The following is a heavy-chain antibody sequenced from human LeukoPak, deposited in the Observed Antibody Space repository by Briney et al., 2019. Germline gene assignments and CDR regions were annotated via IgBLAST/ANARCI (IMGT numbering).Heavy chain of an antibody. CDR3: AREAPSSRWYDYYYYYMDV. CDR1: GFTFSSYS. Sequence: GGSLRLSCAASGFTFSSYSMNWVRQAPGKGLEWVSYISSSSSTIYYADSVKGRFTISRDNAKNSLYLQMNSLRAEDTAVYYCAREAPSSRWYDYYYYYMDVWGKGTTVTVSS. D-gene: IGHD6-13*01. V-gene: IGHV3-48*01. J-gene: IGHJ6*03. CDR2: ISSSSSTI.